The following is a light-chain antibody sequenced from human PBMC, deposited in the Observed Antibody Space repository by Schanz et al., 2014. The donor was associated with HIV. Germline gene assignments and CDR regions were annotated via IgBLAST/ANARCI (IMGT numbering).Light chain of an antibody. V-gene: IGLV1-40*01. CDR1: SSNIGAGYD. CDR3: SSYAGTNNLWV. Sequence: QSVLTQPPSVSGAPGQKVTISCTGSSSNIGAGYDVHWYQQFPGTAPRLLISTNTDRPSGVPDRFSGSKSGTSGSLAITGLQAEDEADYYCSSYAGTNNLWVFGGGTKLTVL. CDR2: TNT. J-gene: IGLJ3*02.